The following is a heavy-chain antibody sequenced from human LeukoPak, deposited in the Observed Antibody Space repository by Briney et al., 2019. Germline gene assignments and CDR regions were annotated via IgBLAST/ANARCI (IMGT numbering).Heavy chain of an antibody. CDR2: ISDSGDTT. CDR1: GFNFRGYG. CDR3: AKGLRITMVQGLDY. V-gene: IGHV3-23*01. Sequence: PGGSLRLSCAVSGFNFRGYGLNWVRQAPGKGLEWVAGISDSGDTTYYADSVKGRFTISRDNSKNTLYLQMNSLRAEDTAVYYCAKGLRITMVQGLDYWGQGTLVTVSS. J-gene: IGHJ4*02. D-gene: IGHD3-10*01.